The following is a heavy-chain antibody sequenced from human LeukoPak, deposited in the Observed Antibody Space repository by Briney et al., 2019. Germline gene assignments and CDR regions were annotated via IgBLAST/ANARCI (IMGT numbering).Heavy chain of an antibody. V-gene: IGHV3-30*04. CDR1: GFTFSSYA. CDR2: ISYDGSNK. J-gene: IGHJ4*02. Sequence: GGSLRLSCAASGFTFSSYAMHWVRQAPGKGLEWVAVISYDGSNKYYADSVKGRFTISRDDSKNTLYLQMNSLRAEDTAVYCCARDYQQQLVQYYFDYWGQGTLVTVSS. D-gene: IGHD6-13*01. CDR3: ARDYQQQLVQYYFDY.